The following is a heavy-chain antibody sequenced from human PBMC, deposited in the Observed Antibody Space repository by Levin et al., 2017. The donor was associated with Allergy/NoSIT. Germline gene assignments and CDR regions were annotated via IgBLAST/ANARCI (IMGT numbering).Heavy chain of an antibody. CDR2: IRSKAYGGTT. D-gene: IGHD3-10*01. Sequence: SCTASGFTFSDYAMSWFRQAPGKGLEWVGFIRSKAYGGTTEYAASVKGRFTISSDDSKSIAYLQMNSLKTEDTAVYYCSRSADYSGSGSYYDYYYYYGMDVWGQGTTVTVSS. CDR3: SRSADYSGSGSYYDYYYYYGMDV. CDR1: GFTFSDYA. J-gene: IGHJ6*02. V-gene: IGHV3-49*03.